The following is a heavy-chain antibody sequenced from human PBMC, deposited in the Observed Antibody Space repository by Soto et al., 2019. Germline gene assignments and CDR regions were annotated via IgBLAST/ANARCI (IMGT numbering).Heavy chain of an antibody. J-gene: IGHJ5*02. CDR2: MNPNSGET. V-gene: IGHV1-8*01. CDR3: ARVAVAARPRWYNWFDP. Sequence: EQLVQSGAEVKKPGASVKVPCKTSGYTFTDYDINWVRQATGQGLDGIGWMNPNSGETGYAQKFKGRVTMTRSASLSTAYLELSSLRSEDTAVYYCARVAVAARPRWYNWFDPWGQGPLVTVSS. CDR1: GYTFTDYD. D-gene: IGHD2-15*01.